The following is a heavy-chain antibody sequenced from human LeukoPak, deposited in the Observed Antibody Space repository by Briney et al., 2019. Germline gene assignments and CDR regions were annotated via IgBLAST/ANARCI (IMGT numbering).Heavy chain of an antibody. CDR3: ARGAIDSSGYTCTDYCYGMDV. CDR1: GGSISSYY. D-gene: IGHD3-22*01. Sequence: SETLSLTCTVSGGSISSYYWSWIRQPPGKGLEWIGYIYYSGSTNYNPSLKSRVTISVDTSKNQFSLKLSSVTAADTAVYYCARGAIDSSGYTCTDYCYGMDVWGQGTTVTVSS. J-gene: IGHJ6*02. V-gene: IGHV4-59*12. CDR2: IYYSGST.